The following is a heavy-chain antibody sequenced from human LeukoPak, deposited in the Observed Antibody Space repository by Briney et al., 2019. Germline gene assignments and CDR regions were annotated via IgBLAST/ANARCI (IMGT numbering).Heavy chain of an antibody. V-gene: IGHV4-39*01. J-gene: IGHJ4*02. Sequence: SETLSLTCTVSGGSISSNTYYWGWIRQPPGKGLEWIGSIYYSGSIYYNPSLRSRVTISVDTSKNQFSLKLSSVTAADTAAYYCAHDDYGDYIFDYWGQGTLVTVSS. CDR3: AHDDYGDYIFDY. CDR1: GGSISSNTYY. CDR2: IYYSGSI. D-gene: IGHD4-17*01.